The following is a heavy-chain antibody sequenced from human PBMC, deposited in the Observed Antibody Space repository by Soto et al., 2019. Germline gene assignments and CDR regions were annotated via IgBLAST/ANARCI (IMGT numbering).Heavy chain of an antibody. CDR3: ARDLTIGGATHPRLDNYGMDF. CDR2: ISPYNGHT. CDR1: GYSFTSYG. Sequence: QVQLVQSAGEVKKPGASVKVSCKASGYSFTSYGISWVRRAPGQGLEWMGWISPYNGHTQFVERFQGRATMTTGTSTKTAYVELRTLRSDDTSHYYCARDLTIGGATHPRLDNYGMDFWGLGTTVIVSS. D-gene: IGHD1-26*01. J-gene: IGHJ6*02. V-gene: IGHV1-18*01.